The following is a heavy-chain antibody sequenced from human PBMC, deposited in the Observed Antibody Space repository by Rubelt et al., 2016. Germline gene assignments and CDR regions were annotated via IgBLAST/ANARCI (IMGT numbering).Heavy chain of an antibody. J-gene: IGHJ4*02. Sequence: DGSEKYYVDSVKGRFTISRDNSKNTLYLQMNSLRAEDTAVYYCAKDRVRAKAYYFDYWGQGTLVTVSS. D-gene: IGHD3-10*01. V-gene: IGHV3-7*03. CDR2: DGSEK. CDR3: AKDRVRAKAYYFDY.